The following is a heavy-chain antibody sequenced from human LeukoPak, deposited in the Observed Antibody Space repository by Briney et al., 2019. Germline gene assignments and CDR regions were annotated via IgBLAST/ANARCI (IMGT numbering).Heavy chain of an antibody. Sequence: GESLKISCKGSGYTFTSYYMHWVRQAPGQGLEWMGIINPSGGSTSYAQKFQGRVTMTRDTSTSTVYMELSSLRSEDTAVYYCAREDIVATIDGFDYWGQGTMVTVSS. CDR2: INPSGGST. V-gene: IGHV1-46*01. D-gene: IGHD5-12*01. CDR3: AREDIVATIDGFDY. CDR1: GYTFTSYY. J-gene: IGHJ4*02.